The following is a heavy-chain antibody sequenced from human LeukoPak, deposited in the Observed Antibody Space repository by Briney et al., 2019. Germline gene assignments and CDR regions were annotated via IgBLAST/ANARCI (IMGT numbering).Heavy chain of an antibody. J-gene: IGHJ6*04. Sequence: GRSLRHSCAASGFTFSSYGMHWVRQAPGKGLEWVAVISYDGSNKYYADSVKGRFTISRDNSKNTLYLQMNSLRAEDTAVYYCAKEILRYFDWLPPDYYGMDVWGKGTTVTVSS. CDR2: ISYDGSNK. D-gene: IGHD3-9*01. V-gene: IGHV3-30*18. CDR3: AKEILRYFDWLPPDYYGMDV. CDR1: GFTFSSYG.